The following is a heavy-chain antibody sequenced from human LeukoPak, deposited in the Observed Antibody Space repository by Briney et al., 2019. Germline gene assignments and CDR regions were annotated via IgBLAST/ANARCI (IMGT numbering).Heavy chain of an antibody. V-gene: IGHV3-30-3*01. CDR2: ISYDGSNK. J-gene: IGHJ3*02. D-gene: IGHD7-27*01. CDR3: ARGRTGDAFDI. CDR1: GFTFSSYA. Sequence: PGGSLRLSCAASGFTFSSYAMHWVRQAPGKGLEWVAVISYDGSNKYYADSVKGRFTISRDNSKNTLYLQMNSLRAEDTAVYYCARGRTGDAFDIWGQGTMVTVSS.